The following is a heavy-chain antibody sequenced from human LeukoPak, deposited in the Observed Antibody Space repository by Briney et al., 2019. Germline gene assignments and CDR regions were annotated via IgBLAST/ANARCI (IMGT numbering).Heavy chain of an antibody. V-gene: IGHV1-46*01. CDR3: ARAWSTNYYGSGSPEDNWFDP. D-gene: IGHD3-10*01. Sequence: ASVKVSCKASGYTFTSYGFSWVRQAPGQGLEWMGIINPSGGSTSYAQKFQGRVTMTRDTSTSTVYMELSSLRSEDTAVYYCARAWSTNYYGSGSPEDNWFDPWGQGTLVTVSS. CDR2: INPSGGST. CDR1: GYTFTSYG. J-gene: IGHJ5*02.